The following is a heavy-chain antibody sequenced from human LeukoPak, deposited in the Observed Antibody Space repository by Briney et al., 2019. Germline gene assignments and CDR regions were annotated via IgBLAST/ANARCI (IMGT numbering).Heavy chain of an antibody. CDR2: ISAYNGNT. D-gene: IGHD2-15*01. Sequence: GASVKVSCKASGYTFTSYGISWVRQAPGQGLERMGWISAYNGNTNYAQKLQGRVTMTTDTSTSTAYMELRSLRSDDTAVYYCAREPYCSGGSCYDFDYWGQGTLVTVSS. CDR1: GYTFTSYG. CDR3: AREPYCSGGSCYDFDY. V-gene: IGHV1-18*01. J-gene: IGHJ4*02.